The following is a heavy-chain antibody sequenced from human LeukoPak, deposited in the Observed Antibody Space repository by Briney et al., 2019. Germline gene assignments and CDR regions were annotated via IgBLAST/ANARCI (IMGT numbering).Heavy chain of an antibody. CDR1: GGTFSSYT. V-gene: IGHV1-69*04. D-gene: IGHD4-17*01. Sequence: VASVKVSCKASGGTFSSYTISWVRQAPGQGLEWMGRIIPILGIANYAQKFQGRVTITADESTSTAYMGLSSLRSEDTAVYYCARDREELWSYGTFDYWGQGTLVTVSS. CDR3: ARDREELWSYGTFDY. J-gene: IGHJ4*02. CDR2: IIPILGIA.